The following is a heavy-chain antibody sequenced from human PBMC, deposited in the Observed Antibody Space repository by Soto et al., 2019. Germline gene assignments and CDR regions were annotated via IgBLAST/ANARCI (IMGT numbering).Heavy chain of an antibody. D-gene: IGHD1-1*01. CDR1: GFTFNNYW. CDR3: AKVATGSYNWFDP. CDR2: INTDGSRT. J-gene: IGHJ5*02. Sequence: EVQLVESGGELVQPGGSLRLSCAASGFTFNNYWMHWVRQAPAKGLVWVSRINTDGSRTNYADSVKGRFTISRDNAKNTLYLQMDSLRAEDTAVYYCAKVATGSYNWFDPWGQGTLVTVSS. V-gene: IGHV3-74*01.